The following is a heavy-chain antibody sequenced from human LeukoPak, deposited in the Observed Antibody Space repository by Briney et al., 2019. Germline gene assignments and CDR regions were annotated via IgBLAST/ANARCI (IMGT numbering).Heavy chain of an antibody. CDR3: AKDSVPAAIIYHYYYYMDV. CDR2: ISPSGSST. D-gene: IGHD2-2*02. J-gene: IGHJ6*03. Sequence: GGSLRLSCAASGFTFTTYAMSWVRQTPGKGLEWVSAISPSGSSTYYADSVRGRFTISRDNSKNTLYLQMNSLRAEDTAIYYCAKDSVPAAIIYHYYYYMDVWGKGTTVTVSS. V-gene: IGHV3-23*01. CDR1: GFTFTTYA.